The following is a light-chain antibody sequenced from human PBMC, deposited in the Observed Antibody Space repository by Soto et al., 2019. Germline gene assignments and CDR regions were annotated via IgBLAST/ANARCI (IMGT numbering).Light chain of an antibody. CDR2: GAS. CDR3: QQYNNWPPLT. V-gene: IGKV3-15*01. Sequence: EIVMTQSPATLSVSPGERATLSCTASQSVSSNLAWYQQKPGQAPRLLIYGASTRATGIPARVSGSGSGTEFTLTISRLQSEDFAVYYCQQYNNWPPLTFGGGTKVEIK. CDR1: QSVSSN. J-gene: IGKJ4*01.